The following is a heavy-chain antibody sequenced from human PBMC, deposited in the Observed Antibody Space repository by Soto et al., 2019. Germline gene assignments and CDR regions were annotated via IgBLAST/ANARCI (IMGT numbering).Heavy chain of an antibody. CDR3: ARLSIRAATKNWFDP. D-gene: IGHD6-13*01. CDR1: GGSISSSSYY. Sequence: SETLSLTCTVSGGSISSSSYYWGWIRQPPGKGLEWIGSIYYSGSTYYNPSLKSRVTISVDTSKNQFSLKLSSVTAADTAVYYCARLSIRAATKNWFDPWGQGTLVTVS. V-gene: IGHV4-39*01. CDR2: IYYSGST. J-gene: IGHJ5*02.